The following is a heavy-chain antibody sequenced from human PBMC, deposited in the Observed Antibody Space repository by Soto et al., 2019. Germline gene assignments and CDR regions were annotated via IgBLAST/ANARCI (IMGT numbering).Heavy chain of an antibody. CDR3: AKDFSYYDSSGYSHYFDY. Sequence: LRLSCAASGFTFSSYGMHWVRQAPGKGLEWVAVISYDGSNKYYADSVKGRFTISRDNSKNTLYLQMNSLRAEDTAVYYCAKDFSYYDSSGYSHYFDYWGQGTLVTVSS. V-gene: IGHV3-30*18. J-gene: IGHJ4*02. D-gene: IGHD3-22*01. CDR1: GFTFSSYG. CDR2: ISYDGSNK.